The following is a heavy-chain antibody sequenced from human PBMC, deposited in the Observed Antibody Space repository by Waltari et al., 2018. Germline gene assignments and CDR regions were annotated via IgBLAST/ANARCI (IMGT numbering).Heavy chain of an antibody. D-gene: IGHD6-13*01. CDR1: GGSISSGGYY. CDR2: IYYSGST. J-gene: IGHJ4*02. CDR3: ARVLLGIAPGGEGTRFDY. V-gene: IGHV4-31*03. Sequence: QVQLQESGPGLVKPSQTLSLTCTVSGGSISSGGYYWSWIRQHPGKGLEWIGYIYYSGSTYYNPSLKGRVTISVDTSKNRFSLKLSSVTAADTAVYYCARVLLGIAPGGEGTRFDYWGQGTLVTVSS.